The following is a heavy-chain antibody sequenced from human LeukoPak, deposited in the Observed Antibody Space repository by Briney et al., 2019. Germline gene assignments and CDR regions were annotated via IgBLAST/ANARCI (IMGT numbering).Heavy chain of an antibody. CDR1: GGSISSYY. CDR3: ARGHSYGYGWFDP. D-gene: IGHD5-18*01. Sequence: SETLSLTCTVSGGSISSYYWSWIRQPPGKGLEWIGYIYSSGSTNYDPSLKSRVTISVDTSNNQFSLKLSSVTAADTAVYYCARGHSYGYGWFDPWGQGTLVTVSS. CDR2: IYSSGST. V-gene: IGHV4-59*13. J-gene: IGHJ5*02.